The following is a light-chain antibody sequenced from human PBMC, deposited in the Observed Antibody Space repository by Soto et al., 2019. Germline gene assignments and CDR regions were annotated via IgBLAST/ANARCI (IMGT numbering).Light chain of an antibody. CDR2: DAS. CDR1: QSVGNF. CDR3: QQRSNSIT. Sequence: EIVLTQSPATLSLSPGEGATLSCRTSQSVGNFLACYQQKPGQAPRLLIYDASIRATGIPARFSGSGSGTDVTLTISSLEPEDFAVYHCQQRSNSITFGQGTRLEMK. V-gene: IGKV3-11*01. J-gene: IGKJ5*01.